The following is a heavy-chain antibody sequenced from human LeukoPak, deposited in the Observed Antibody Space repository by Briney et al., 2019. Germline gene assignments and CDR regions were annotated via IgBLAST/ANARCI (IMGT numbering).Heavy chain of an antibody. CDR2: ISGSGGST. CDR1: GFTFSSYA. Sequence: PGGSLRLSCAASGFTFSSYAMSWVRQAPGKGLEWVSAISGSGGSTYYADSVKGRFTISRDNSKNTLYLQMNSLRAEDTAVYYCAKGPYSPDYYYYMDVWGKGTTVTVSS. V-gene: IGHV3-23*01. D-gene: IGHD4-11*01. CDR3: AKGPYSPDYYYYMDV. J-gene: IGHJ6*03.